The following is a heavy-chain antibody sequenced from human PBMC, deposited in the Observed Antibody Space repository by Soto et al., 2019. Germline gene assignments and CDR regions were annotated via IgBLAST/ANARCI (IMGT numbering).Heavy chain of an antibody. Sequence: ASVKVSCKASGCTFSSYGISWVRQAPGQGLEWMGWISAYNGNTNYAQKLQGRVTMTTDTSTSTAYMELRSLRSDDTAVYYCVRDKGSNWFDPWGQGTLVTVSS. V-gene: IGHV1-18*04. CDR1: GCTFSSYG. CDR3: VRDKGSNWFDP. J-gene: IGHJ5*02. CDR2: ISAYNGNT.